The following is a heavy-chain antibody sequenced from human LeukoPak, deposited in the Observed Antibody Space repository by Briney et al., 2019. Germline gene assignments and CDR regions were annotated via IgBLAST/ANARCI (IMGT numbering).Heavy chain of an antibody. Sequence: ASVKVSCKASGYTFTSYYMPWVRQAPGQGLEWMGIINPSGGSTSYAQKFQGRVTMTRDTSTSTVYMELSSLRSEDTAVYYCARALHHYYDSSGYDAFDIWGQGTMVTVSS. CDR3: ARALHHYYDSSGYDAFDI. V-gene: IGHV1-46*01. CDR2: INPSGGST. J-gene: IGHJ3*02. CDR1: GYTFTSYY. D-gene: IGHD3-22*01.